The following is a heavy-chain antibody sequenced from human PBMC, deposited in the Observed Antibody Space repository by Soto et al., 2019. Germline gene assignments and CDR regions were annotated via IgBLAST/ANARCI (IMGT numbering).Heavy chain of an antibody. CDR2: IYPGDSDT. Sequence: GESLKISCKGSGYSFTSYWIGWVRQMPGKGLEWMGIIYPGDSDTRYSPSFQGQVTISADKSISTAYLQWSSLKASDTAMYYCARLGTNWNFPPYYFDYWGQGTLVTVSS. J-gene: IGHJ4*02. V-gene: IGHV5-51*01. CDR3: ARLGTNWNFPPYYFDY. CDR1: GYSFTSYW. D-gene: IGHD1-7*01.